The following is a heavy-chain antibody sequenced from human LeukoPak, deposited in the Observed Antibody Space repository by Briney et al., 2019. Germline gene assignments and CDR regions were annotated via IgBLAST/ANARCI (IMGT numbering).Heavy chain of an antibody. Sequence: PGGSLRLSCAASGFTFSDYYISWIRQAPGKGLEWFSYITSSGNTIYYADSVKGRFTISRDNAKNSLYLQMNTLRAEDTAVYYCARGRDYYTSASYEYWGQGTLVTVSS. D-gene: IGHD3-10*01. CDR1: GFTFSDYY. J-gene: IGHJ4*02. CDR2: ITSSGNTI. V-gene: IGHV3-11*04. CDR3: ARGRDYYTSASYEY.